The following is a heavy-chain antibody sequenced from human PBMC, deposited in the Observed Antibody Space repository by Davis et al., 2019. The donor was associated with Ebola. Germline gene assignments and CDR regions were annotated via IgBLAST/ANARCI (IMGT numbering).Heavy chain of an antibody. J-gene: IGHJ6*04. D-gene: IGHD3-16*01. CDR2: INHSGST. CDR3: ARVRVRLGGYYYYYYGMDV. V-gene: IGHV4-34*01. CDR1: GGSFSGYY. Sequence: SETLSLTCAVYGGSFSGYYWSWIRQPPGKGLEWIGEINHSGSTNYNPSLKSRVTISVDTSKNQFSLKLSSVTAADTAVYYCARVRVRLGGYYYYYYGMDVWGKGTTVTVSS.